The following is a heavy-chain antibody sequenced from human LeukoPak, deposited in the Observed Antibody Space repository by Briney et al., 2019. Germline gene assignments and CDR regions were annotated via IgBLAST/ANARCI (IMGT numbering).Heavy chain of an antibody. CDR3: ARTDAVTVDY. J-gene: IGHJ4*02. CDR1: GFTFSSYW. Sequence: GESLKISCAASGFTFSSYWMSWVRQAPGKGLGWVANIKQDGSEKYYVDSVKGRFTISRDNAKNSLYLQMNSLRAEDTAVYYCARTDAVTVDYWGQGTLVTVSS. D-gene: IGHD1-14*01. V-gene: IGHV3-7*01. CDR2: IKQDGSEK.